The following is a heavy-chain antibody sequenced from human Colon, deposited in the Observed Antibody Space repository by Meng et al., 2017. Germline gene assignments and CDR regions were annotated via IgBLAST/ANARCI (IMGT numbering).Heavy chain of an antibody. Sequence: QVQLRQRVAGLLKPSETLSLTCAVYGWSFSDYYLTWIRQPPGKGLEWVGEIHPSGSTYYSPSLQSRVTITLDTSKNQFSLTLSSMTAADTAVYYCARGVDWAKSGNFWGQGTLVTVSS. CDR3: ARGVDWAKSGNF. V-gene: IGHV4-34*01. CDR2: IHPSGST. J-gene: IGHJ4*02. D-gene: IGHD3-9*01. CDR1: GWSFSDYY.